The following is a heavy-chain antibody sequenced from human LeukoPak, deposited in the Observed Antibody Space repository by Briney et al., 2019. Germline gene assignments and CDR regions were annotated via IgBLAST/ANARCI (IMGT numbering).Heavy chain of an antibody. Sequence: PGRSLRLSCAASGFTFSSYGMHWVRQAPGKGLEWVAVISYDGSNKCYADSVKGRFTISRDNSKNTLYLQMNSLSIEDTAVYYCANGETSRFDYWGQGTLVTVSS. D-gene: IGHD2-2*01. V-gene: IGHV3-30*18. J-gene: IGHJ4*02. CDR3: ANGETSRFDY. CDR2: ISYDGSNK. CDR1: GFTFSSYG.